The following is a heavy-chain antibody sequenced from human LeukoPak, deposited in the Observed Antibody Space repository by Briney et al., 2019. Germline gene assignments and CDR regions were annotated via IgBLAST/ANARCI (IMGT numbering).Heavy chain of an antibody. CDR1: GFTFSSYS. V-gene: IGHV3-21*01. CDR2: ISSSSSYI. J-gene: IGHJ4*02. D-gene: IGHD4-23*01. CDR3: AREPRWYFDY. Sequence: GGSLRLSCAASGFTFSSYSMNWVRQAPGKGLEWVSSISSSSSYIYYADSVKGRFTISRDNAKNSLYLQMNSLRAEDTAVYFCAREPRWYFDYWGQGTLVTVSS.